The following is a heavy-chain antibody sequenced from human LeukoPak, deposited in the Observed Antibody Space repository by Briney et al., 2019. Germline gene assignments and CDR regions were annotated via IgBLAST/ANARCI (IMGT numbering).Heavy chain of an antibody. V-gene: IGHV4-34*01. CDR1: GGSFSGYY. J-gene: IGHJ6*03. Sequence: SETLSLTCAVYGGSFSGYYWSWIRQPPGKGLEWIGEINHSGSTNYNPSLKSRVTMSVDTSKNQFSLKLSSVTAADTAVYYCARDLGSGWYVGYYYYYMDVWGKGTTVTVSS. D-gene: IGHD6-19*01. CDR3: ARDLGSGWYVGYYYYYMDV. CDR2: INHSGST.